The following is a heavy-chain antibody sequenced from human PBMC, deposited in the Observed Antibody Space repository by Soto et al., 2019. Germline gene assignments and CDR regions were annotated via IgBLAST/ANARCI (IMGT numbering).Heavy chain of an antibody. CDR2: ISYDGSNK. Sequence: QVQLVESGGGVVQPGRSLRLSCAASGFTFSSYAMHRVRQAPGKGLEWVAVISYDGSNKYYADSMKGRFTISRDNSKNTLYLQMNSLRAEDTAVYYCARDYYRFNSGYGFSMDVWGQGTTVTVSS. V-gene: IGHV3-30-3*01. CDR1: GFTFSSYA. D-gene: IGHD5-12*01. J-gene: IGHJ6*02. CDR3: ARDYYRFNSGYGFSMDV.